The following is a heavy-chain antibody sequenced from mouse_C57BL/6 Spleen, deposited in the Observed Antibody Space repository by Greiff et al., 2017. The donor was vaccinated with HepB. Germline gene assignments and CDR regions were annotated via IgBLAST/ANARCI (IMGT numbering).Heavy chain of an antibody. CDR3: ARIYDDDPYAMDY. V-gene: IGHV1-39*01. CDR1: GYSFTDYN. D-gene: IGHD2-3*01. CDR2: INPNYGTT. Sequence: EVKLVESGPELVKPGASVKISCKASGYSFTDYNMNWVKQSNGKSLEWIGVINPNYGTTSYNQKFKGKATLTVYKSSSTAYMQLNSLTSEDSAVYYCARIYDDDPYAMDYWGQGTSVTVSS. J-gene: IGHJ4*01.